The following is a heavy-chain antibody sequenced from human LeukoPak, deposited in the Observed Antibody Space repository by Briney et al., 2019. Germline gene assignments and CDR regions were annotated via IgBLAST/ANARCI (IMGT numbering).Heavy chain of an antibody. CDR1: GFTFSSYA. Sequence: GGSLRLSCAASGFTFSSYAVTWVRQAPGKGLEWVSVISSSGGSIYYADSVKGRFTISRDNSKNTLYLQMNSLRAEDTAVYYCAKDVVFYWELLTSTAGYYYYYMDVWGKGTTVTVSS. D-gene: IGHD1-26*01. CDR2: ISSSGGSI. V-gene: IGHV3-23*01. J-gene: IGHJ6*03. CDR3: AKDVVFYWELLTSTAGYYYYYMDV.